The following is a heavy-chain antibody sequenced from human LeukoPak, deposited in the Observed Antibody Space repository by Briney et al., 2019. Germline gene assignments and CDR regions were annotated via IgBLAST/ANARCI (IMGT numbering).Heavy chain of an antibody. V-gene: IGHV4-34*01. CDR1: GGSFSGYY. CDR2: INHSGST. J-gene: IGHJ4*02. CDR3: ARHRSSGWYSGEFDY. D-gene: IGHD6-19*01. Sequence: PSETQSLTCAVYGGSFSGYYWSWIRQPPGKGLEWIGEINHSGSTNYNPSLKSRVTISVDTSKNQFSLKLSSVTAADTAVYYCARHRSSGWYSGEFDYWGQGTLVTVSS.